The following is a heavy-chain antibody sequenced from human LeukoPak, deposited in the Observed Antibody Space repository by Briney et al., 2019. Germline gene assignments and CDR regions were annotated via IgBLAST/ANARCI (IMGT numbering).Heavy chain of an antibody. CDR3: ARLGYDILTGYYTVWDY. CDR1: GYSFTNYW. D-gene: IGHD3-9*01. CDR2: IDPSDSYT. J-gene: IGHJ4*02. Sequence: GESLKISCKASGYSFTNYWIGWARQMPGKGLEWMGRIDPSDSYTNYSPSFQGHVTISADKSISTAYLQWSSLKASDTAMYYCARLGYDILTGYYTVWDYWGQGTLVTVSS. V-gene: IGHV5-10-1*01.